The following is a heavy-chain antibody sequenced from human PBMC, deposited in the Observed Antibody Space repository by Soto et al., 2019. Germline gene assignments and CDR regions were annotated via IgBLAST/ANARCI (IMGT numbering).Heavy chain of an antibody. CDR1: GLIFSNYK. D-gene: IGHD2-8*01. V-gene: IGHV3-74*01. CDR3: ARDTNGLHY. Sequence: EVQLVESGGGLVQPGGSLRLSCAASGLIFSNYKMHWFRQAPGKGLVWVSRISTDGSITDYVDSVKGRFTVSRDNAKNTLYLQMNSLRVDDTAVYYCARDTNGLHYWGQGTLVTVSS. J-gene: IGHJ4*02. CDR2: ISTDGSIT.